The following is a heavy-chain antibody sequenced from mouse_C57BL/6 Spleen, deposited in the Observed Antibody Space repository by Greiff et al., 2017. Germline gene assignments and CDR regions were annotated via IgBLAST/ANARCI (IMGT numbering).Heavy chain of an antibody. V-gene: IGHV1-81*01. Sequence: QVQLQQSGAELARPGASVKLSCKASGYTFTSYGISWVKQRTGQGLEWIGEIYPRSGNTYYNEKFKGKATLTADKSSSTAYMELRSLTSEDSAVYFCARIYYYGSRTWYFDVWGTGTTVTVSS. CDR2: IYPRSGNT. J-gene: IGHJ1*03. CDR1: GYTFTSYG. CDR3: ARIYYYGSRTWYFDV. D-gene: IGHD1-1*01.